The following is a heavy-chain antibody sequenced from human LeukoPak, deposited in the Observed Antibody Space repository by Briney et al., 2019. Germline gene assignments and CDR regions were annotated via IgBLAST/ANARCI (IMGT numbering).Heavy chain of an antibody. J-gene: IGHJ4*02. CDR3: ARGRGY. V-gene: IGHV4-34*01. CDR1: GGSFSGYY. Sequence: SETLSLTCAVYGGSFSGYYWSWIRQPLGKGLEWIGEINHSGSTNYNPSLKSRVTISVDTSKNQFSLKLSSVTAADTAVYYCARGRGYWGQGTLVTVSS. CDR2: INHSGST.